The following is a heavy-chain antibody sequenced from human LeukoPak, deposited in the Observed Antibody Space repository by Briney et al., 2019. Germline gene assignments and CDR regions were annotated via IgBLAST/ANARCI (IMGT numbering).Heavy chain of an antibody. D-gene: IGHD3-16*01. CDR3: ARDRRLLGPNYYYYGMDV. J-gene: IGHJ6*02. CDR1: GFTFSDYY. CDR2: ISSSGSTI. Sequence: GGSLRLSCAASGFTFSDYYMSWIRQAPGKGLEWVSYISSSGSTIYYADSVKGRFTISRDNAMNSLYLQMNSLRAEDTAVYYCARDRRLLGPNYYYYGMDVWGQGTTVTVSS. V-gene: IGHV3-11*01.